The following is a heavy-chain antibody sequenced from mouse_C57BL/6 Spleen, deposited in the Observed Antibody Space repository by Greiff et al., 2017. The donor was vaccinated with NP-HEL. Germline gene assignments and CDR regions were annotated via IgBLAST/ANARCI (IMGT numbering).Heavy chain of an antibody. J-gene: IGHJ1*03. Sequence: EVQLQQSGAELVRPGASVKLSCTASGFNIKDDYMHWVKQRPEQGLEWIGWLDPENGDTEYASKFQGKATIQADNSSTTANLQLSSLTSEDTAVYYCAPHAYLGGYWYFDVWGTGTTVTVSS. CDR3: APHAYLGGYWYFDV. V-gene: IGHV14-4*01. D-gene: IGHD2-10*01. CDR1: GFNIKDDY. CDR2: LDPENGDT.